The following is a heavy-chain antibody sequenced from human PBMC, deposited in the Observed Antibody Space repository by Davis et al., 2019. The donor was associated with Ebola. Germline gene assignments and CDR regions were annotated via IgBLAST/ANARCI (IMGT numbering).Heavy chain of an antibody. CDR3: ARGDDYPFYMDV. D-gene: IGHD3-16*01. Sequence: MPSETLSLTCTVSGGSIISSSSYWSWIRQPPGKGLQWIGYVFNSGNTNYNPSLKSRVTISVDTSKNQFSLKLSSVTAADTAVYYCARGDDYPFYMDVWGKGTTVTVSS. CDR2: VFNSGNT. CDR1: GGSIISSSSY. V-gene: IGHV4-61*01. J-gene: IGHJ6*04.